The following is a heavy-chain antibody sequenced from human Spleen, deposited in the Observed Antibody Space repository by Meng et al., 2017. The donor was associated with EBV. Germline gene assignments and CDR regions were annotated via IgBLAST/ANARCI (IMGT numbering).Heavy chain of an antibody. V-gene: IGHV1-18*01. CDR3: ASRSLDTAMDS. J-gene: IGHJ4*02. Sequence: QVALVQSGAEVRKPGASVKVSCKASGYTFTNYGVSWVRQVPGQGLEWMGYISAYNGKANYAQHLQDRVSMTTDTSTSTAYMELRSLRSDDTAVYYCASRSLDTAMDSWGQGTLVTVSS. D-gene: IGHD5-18*01. CDR1: GYTFTNYG. CDR2: ISAYNGKA.